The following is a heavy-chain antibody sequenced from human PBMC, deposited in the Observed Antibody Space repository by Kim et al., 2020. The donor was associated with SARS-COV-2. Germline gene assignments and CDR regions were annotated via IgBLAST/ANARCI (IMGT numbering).Heavy chain of an antibody. J-gene: IGHJ2*01. Sequence: GGSLRLSCAASGFTFDDYAMHWVRQAPGKGLEWVSGISWNSGSIGYADSVKGRFTISRDNAKNSLYLQMNSLRAEDTALYYCAKGSYYDILTGYYRRGY. D-gene: IGHD3-9*01. CDR3: AKGSYYDILTGYYRRGY. V-gene: IGHV3-9*01. CDR2: ISWNSGSI. CDR1: GFTFDDYA.